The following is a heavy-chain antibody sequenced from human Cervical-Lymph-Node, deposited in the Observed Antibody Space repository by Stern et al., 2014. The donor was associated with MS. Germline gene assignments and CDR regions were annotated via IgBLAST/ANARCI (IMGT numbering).Heavy chain of an antibody. J-gene: IGHJ6*02. V-gene: IGHV1-24*01. CDR3: ATHRGRVTYYYGMDV. Sequence: VQLVESGAEVKKPGASVKVSCKVSGYTLSEISMHLVRHAPGKGLEWMGGFDPEHGETRYAQKFQGRVTMAEDRSTDTAYMELSSLRSEDTAVYYCATHRGRVTYYYGMDVWGQGTTVTVSS. CDR2: FDPEHGET. CDR1: GYTLSEIS. D-gene: IGHD2-21*02.